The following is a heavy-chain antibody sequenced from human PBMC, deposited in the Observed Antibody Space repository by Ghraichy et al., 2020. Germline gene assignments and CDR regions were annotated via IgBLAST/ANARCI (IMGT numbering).Heavy chain of an antibody. Sequence: GESLNISCAGSGFTFSDSAMTWVRQAPGKGLEWVSSFSGTYNNTYYADSVKGRFTISRDNSKNTVYLQMNSLRAEDTAVYYCAKEGGGNDWYSDYWGQGTLVTVSP. CDR1: GFTFSDSA. D-gene: IGHD6-19*01. CDR3: AKEGGGNDWYSDY. CDR2: FSGTYNNT. V-gene: IGHV3-23*01. J-gene: IGHJ4*02.